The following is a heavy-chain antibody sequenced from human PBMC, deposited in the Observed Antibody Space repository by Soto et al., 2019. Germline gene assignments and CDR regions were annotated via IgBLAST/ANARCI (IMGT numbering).Heavy chain of an antibody. CDR2: NYYSGIT. Sequence: SETLSLTCTVSGGSISSGGYYWTWIRQHPGKGLEWIGYNYYSGITYYNPSLKSRVTISVDKSKNQFSLKLSSVTAADTAVYYCARIRGPYCSSTSCYVGWFDPWGQGTLVTVSS. CDR1: GGSISSGGYY. J-gene: IGHJ5*02. CDR3: ARIRGPYCSSTSCYVGWFDP. V-gene: IGHV4-31*03. D-gene: IGHD2-2*01.